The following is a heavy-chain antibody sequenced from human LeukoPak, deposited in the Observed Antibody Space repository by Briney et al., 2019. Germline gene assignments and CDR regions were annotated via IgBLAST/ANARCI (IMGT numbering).Heavy chain of an antibody. V-gene: IGHV3-23*01. J-gene: IGHJ5*02. CDR3: AKDFPPLLGLDAAYYDILTGYYIP. CDR2: ISGSGGST. Sequence: GGSLRLSCAASGFTFSSYAMSWVRQAPGKGLEWVSAISGSGGSTYYADSVKGRFTISRDNSKNTLYLQMNSLRAEDTAVYYCAKDFPPLLGLDAAYYDILTGYYIPWGQGTLVTVSP. D-gene: IGHD3-9*01. CDR1: GFTFSSYA.